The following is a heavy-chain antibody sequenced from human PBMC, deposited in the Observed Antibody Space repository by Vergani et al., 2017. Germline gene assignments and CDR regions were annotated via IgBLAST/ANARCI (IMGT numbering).Heavy chain of an antibody. V-gene: IGHV3-66*01. CDR3: ASPKTELRYFDWLSPSHTDYYYGMDV. D-gene: IGHD3-9*01. Sequence: EVQLVESGGGLVQPGGSLRLSCAASGFTVSSNYMSWVRQAPGKGLEWVSVIYSGGSTYYADSVKGRFTISRDNSKNTLYLQMNSLRAEDPAVYYCASPKTELRYFDWLSPSHTDYYYGMDVWGQGTTVTVSS. CDR2: IYSGGST. J-gene: IGHJ6*02. CDR1: GFTVSSNY.